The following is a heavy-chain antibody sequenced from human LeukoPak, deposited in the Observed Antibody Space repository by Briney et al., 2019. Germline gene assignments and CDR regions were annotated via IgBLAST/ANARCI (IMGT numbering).Heavy chain of an antibody. CDR2: ISSSGSTI. CDR3: AKSSITMVDWDWFDP. Sequence: GGSLRLSCAASGFTFSSYEMNWVRQAPGKGLEWVSYISSSGSTIYYADSVKGRFTISRDNAKNLLYLQMNSLRAEDTAVYYCAKSSITMVDWDWFDPWGQGTLVTVSS. CDR1: GFTFSSYE. J-gene: IGHJ5*02. D-gene: IGHD3-10*01. V-gene: IGHV3-48*03.